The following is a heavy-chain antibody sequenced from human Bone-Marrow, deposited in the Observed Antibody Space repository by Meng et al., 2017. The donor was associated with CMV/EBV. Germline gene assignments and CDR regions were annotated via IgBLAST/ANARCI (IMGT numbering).Heavy chain of an antibody. V-gene: IGHV1-2*02. D-gene: IGHD2-2*02. CDR3: ARDLTGYGSSTSCYTSHYYYGMDV. CDR1: GYTFTDYY. Sequence: ASVKVSCKASGYTFTDYYMHGVRQAPGHGLEWMGWINPNSGGTNYAQKFQGRVTMTRDTSISTAYMELGRLRSDDTAVYYCARDLTGYGSSTSCYTSHYYYGMDVWGQGTTVTVSS. CDR2: INPNSGGT. J-gene: IGHJ6*02.